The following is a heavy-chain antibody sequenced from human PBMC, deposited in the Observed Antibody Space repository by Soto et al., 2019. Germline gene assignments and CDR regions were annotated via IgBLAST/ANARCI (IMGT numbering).Heavy chain of an antibody. CDR1: GFSLNNARMG. CDR3: ARRLLYGHFDS. J-gene: IGHJ4*02. Sequence: QVTLKESGPVLVKPTETLTLTCTVSGFSLNNARMGVSWIRQPPGKALEWLAHIFSNDEYSYNTSLRSRLTISKDTSKSQVVLVVTNMDPVDTATYYCARRLLYGHFDSWGQGTLVTVSS. V-gene: IGHV2-26*01. D-gene: IGHD3-16*01. CDR2: IFSNDEY.